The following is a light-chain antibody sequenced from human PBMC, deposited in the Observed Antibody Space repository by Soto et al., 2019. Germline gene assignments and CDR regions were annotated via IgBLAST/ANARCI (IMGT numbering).Light chain of an antibody. CDR2: KAS. V-gene: IGKV1-5*03. Sequence: DIQMTQSPSTLSASVGDRVTITCRASQSISSWLAWYQQKPGKAPKLLIYKASSLESGVPSRFSGSGSGTEFTLTISSLQPDDFANYYCQQYNSYSLNFGGGTKVEIK. CDR3: QQYNSYSLN. CDR1: QSISSW. J-gene: IGKJ4*01.